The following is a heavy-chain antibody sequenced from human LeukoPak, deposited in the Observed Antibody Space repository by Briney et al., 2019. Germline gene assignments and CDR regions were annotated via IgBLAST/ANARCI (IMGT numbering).Heavy chain of an antibody. J-gene: IGHJ3*02. CDR2: ISGSGGST. CDR3: AKDRRSGSYVGGPDAFDI. Sequence: GGSLRLSCAASGFTFSSYAMSWVRQAPGKGLEWVSAISGSGGSTYYADSVKGRFTISRDNSKNTLYLQMNSLRAEDTAVYYCAKDRRSGSYVGGPDAFDIWGQGTMVTVSS. D-gene: IGHD1-26*01. CDR1: GFTFSSYA. V-gene: IGHV3-23*01.